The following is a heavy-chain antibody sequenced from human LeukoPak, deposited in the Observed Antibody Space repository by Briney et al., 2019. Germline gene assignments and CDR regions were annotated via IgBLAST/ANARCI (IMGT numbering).Heavy chain of an antibody. V-gene: IGHV4-4*02. CDR1: GDSINSLDL. CDR2: INHSGST. Sequence: SETLSLTCTVSGDSINSLDLWSWVRQPPGKGLEWIGEINHSGSTNYNPSLKSRVTISVDTSKNQFSLKLSSVTAADTAVYYCASEYSSSSGDYWGQGTLVTVSS. D-gene: IGHD6-6*01. J-gene: IGHJ4*02. CDR3: ASEYSSSSGDY.